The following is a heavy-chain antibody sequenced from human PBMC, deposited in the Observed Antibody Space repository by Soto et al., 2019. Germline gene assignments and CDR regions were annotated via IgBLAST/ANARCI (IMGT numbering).Heavy chain of an antibody. Sequence: GASVKVSCKASGGTFSSFGTSWVRQAPGQGLEWMGGIIPVFGRPNYAQRFRSRLTITADDSTNTSYMELIDLTSEDTAVYYCAREASGYDFWGQGTQVTVSS. J-gene: IGHJ1*01. D-gene: IGHD5-12*01. V-gene: IGHV1-69*13. CDR2: IIPVFGRP. CDR1: GGTFSSFG. CDR3: AREASGYDF.